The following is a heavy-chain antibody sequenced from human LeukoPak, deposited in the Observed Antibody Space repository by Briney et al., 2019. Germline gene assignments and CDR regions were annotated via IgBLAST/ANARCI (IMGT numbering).Heavy chain of an antibody. V-gene: IGHV3-33*01. CDR2: IWYDGSNK. D-gene: IGHD6-13*01. CDR1: GFTLTSYG. Sequence: GGSLRLSCAASGFTLTSYGTHWVRQAPGKGLEWVSVIWYDGSNKYYADSVTGRFTISRDNSKNTLYLQMNSLRAEDTAVYYCARDPSRPYSSSWLDYWGQGTLVTVSS. J-gene: IGHJ4*02. CDR3: ARDPSRPYSSSWLDY.